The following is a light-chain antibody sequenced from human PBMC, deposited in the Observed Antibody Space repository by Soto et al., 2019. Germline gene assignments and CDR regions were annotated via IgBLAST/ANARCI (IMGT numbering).Light chain of an antibody. CDR1: SSDVGGYNY. CDR3: CSNAGSYTYV. J-gene: IGLJ1*01. Sequence: QSVLTQPRSVSGSPGQSVTISCTGTSSDVGGYNYVSWYQQHPGKAPNLMIYDVSKRPSGVPDRFSGSKSGNTASLTISGLQAEDEADYYCCSNAGSYTYVFGTGTKVTVL. CDR2: DVS. V-gene: IGLV2-11*01.